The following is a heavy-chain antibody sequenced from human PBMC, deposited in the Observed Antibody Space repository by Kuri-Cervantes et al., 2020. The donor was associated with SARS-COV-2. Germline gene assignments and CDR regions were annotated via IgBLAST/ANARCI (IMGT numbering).Heavy chain of an antibody. V-gene: IGHV4-39*02. CDR1: GGSISSSSYY. CDR2: IYYSGST. D-gene: IGHD3-3*01. Sequence: SETLSLTCTVSGGSISSSSYYWGWIRQPPGKGLEWIGSIYYSGSTYYNPSLKSRVTISVDTSKNQFSLKLSSVTAADTAVYYCAKESLLPSPGFGVAITEGGFDYWGQGTLVTVSS. CDR3: AKESLLPSPGFGVAITEGGFDY. J-gene: IGHJ4*02.